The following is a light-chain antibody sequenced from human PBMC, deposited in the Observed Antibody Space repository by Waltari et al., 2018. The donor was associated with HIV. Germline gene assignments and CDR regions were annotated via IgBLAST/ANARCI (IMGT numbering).Light chain of an antibody. CDR2: SYN. J-gene: IGLJ3*02. V-gene: IGLV6-57*03. Sequence: MLTQPHSLSESPGKTLTISFGRSSGGLDSNYVQSSQNRPDPAPATVPLSYNENTSGSADRFCVSVANSSNSAFLTISGLQAEDEADYYCQSYATGNHWVFGGGTKLTVL. CDR1: SGGLDSNY. CDR3: QSYATGNHWV.